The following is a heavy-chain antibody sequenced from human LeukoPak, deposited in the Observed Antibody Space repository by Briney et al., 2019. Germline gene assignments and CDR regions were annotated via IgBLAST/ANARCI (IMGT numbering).Heavy chain of an antibody. D-gene: IGHD5/OR15-5a*01. CDR1: GINSRGYW. CDR3: ARDLGHTVYDLYDY. J-gene: IGHJ4*02. V-gene: IGHV3-7*01. Sequence: PGRSLRPSCAVYGINSRGYWMAWVRQAHGKGLEWVANTKQEGGETNYVDSVKGPLTTSRDNAKNSLYLETNSLRVEGTAVYYCARDLGHTVYDLYDYWGQGTLVTVSS. CDR2: TKQEGGET.